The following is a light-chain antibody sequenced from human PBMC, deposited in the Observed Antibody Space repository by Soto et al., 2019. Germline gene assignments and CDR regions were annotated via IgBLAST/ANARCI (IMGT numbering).Light chain of an antibody. CDR2: DVS. CDR3: CSYAGNSLWV. V-gene: IGLV2-11*01. CDR1: SSNVGAYNY. Sequence: QSALTQPRSVSGSPGQSVTISCTRTSSNVGAYNYVSWYQQYPGKGPRLMIYDVSKWPSGVPDRFSGSKSGNTASLTISGLQAEDEADYYCCSYAGNSLWVFGGGTKLTVL. J-gene: IGLJ3*02.